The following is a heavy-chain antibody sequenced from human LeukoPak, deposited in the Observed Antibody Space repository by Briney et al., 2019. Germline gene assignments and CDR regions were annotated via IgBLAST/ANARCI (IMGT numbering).Heavy chain of an antibody. CDR1: GGTFSSYA. J-gene: IGHJ4*02. V-gene: IGHV1-69*13. CDR3: AREYYYDSSGYPYFDY. Sequence: ASVKVSCKASGGTFSSYAINWVRQAPGQGLEWMGGIIPIFGTANYAQKFQGRVTITADESTSTAYMELSSLRSEDTAVYYCAREYYYDSSGYPYFDYWGQGTLVTVSS. CDR2: IIPIFGTA. D-gene: IGHD3-22*01.